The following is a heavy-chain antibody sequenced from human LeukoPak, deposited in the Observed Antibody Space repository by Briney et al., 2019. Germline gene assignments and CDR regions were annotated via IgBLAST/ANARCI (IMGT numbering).Heavy chain of an antibody. Sequence: SVKVSCKASGGTFSSYAISWVRQAPGQGLEWMGGIIPIFGTANYAQKFQGRVTITADESTSTAYMELSSLRSEDTAVYYCAREGYDILTGYYYGYWGQGTLVTVSS. CDR3: AREGYDILTGYYYGY. V-gene: IGHV1-69*13. J-gene: IGHJ4*02. D-gene: IGHD3-9*01. CDR2: IIPIFGTA. CDR1: GGTFSSYA.